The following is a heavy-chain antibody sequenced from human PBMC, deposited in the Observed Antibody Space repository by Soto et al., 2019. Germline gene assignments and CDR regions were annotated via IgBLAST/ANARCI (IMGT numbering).Heavy chain of an antibody. V-gene: IGHV1-18*01. Sequence: QIQLVQSGAEVKKPGASVKVSCKAPGYNFFDYGVSWVRQAPGQGLGWMGWVSPKSGNTDYARKVQGRVTMTTDISTSTAYMELRGLISDDTGVYYCARGRTVSSIGPLLVWGQGTLVSVSS. J-gene: IGHJ1*01. CDR2: VSPKSGNT. D-gene: IGHD1-1*01. CDR1: GYNFFDYG. CDR3: ARGRTVSSIGPLLV.